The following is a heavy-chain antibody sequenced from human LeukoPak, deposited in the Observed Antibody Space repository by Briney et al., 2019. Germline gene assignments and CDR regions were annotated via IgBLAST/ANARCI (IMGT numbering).Heavy chain of an antibody. V-gene: IGHV3-23*01. CDR2: ISGSGGST. Sequence: QAGGSLRLSCAASGFTFSSYAMSWVRQAPGKGLEWVSAISGSGGSTYYADSVKGRFTISRNNSKNTLYLQMNSLRAEDTAVYYCAKDPAVRYFLHWGQGTLVTVSS. CDR3: AKDPAVRYFLH. D-gene: IGHD3-9*01. CDR1: GFTFSSYA. J-gene: IGHJ4*02.